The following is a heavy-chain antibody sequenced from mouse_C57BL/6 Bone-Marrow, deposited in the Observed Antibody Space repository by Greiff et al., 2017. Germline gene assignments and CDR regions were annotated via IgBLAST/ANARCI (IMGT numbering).Heavy chain of an antibody. CDR2: ILPGSGST. D-gene: IGHD1-1*01. CDR1: GYTFTGYW. J-gene: IGHJ2*01. CDR3: ERGEVIASVVGGDY. Sequence: QVQLQQSGAELMKPGASVKLSCKATGYTFTGYWIDWVKQRPGHGLEWIGEILPGSGSTNYNEKFKGKATFTADTSSNTAYMQLSRLTTEDSAIYDGERGEVIASVVGGDYWGQGTTVTVSS. V-gene: IGHV1-9*01.